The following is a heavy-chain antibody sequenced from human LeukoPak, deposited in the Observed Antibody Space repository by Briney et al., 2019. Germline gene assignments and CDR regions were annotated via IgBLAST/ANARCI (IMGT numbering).Heavy chain of an antibody. CDR2: ISGRGASK. CDR1: GFTFSSYW. Sequence: GGSLRLSCAASGFTFSSYWMSWVRQAPGKGLEWVSGISGRGASKYYADSVKGRFTISRDNSKNTLYLQMDSLRAEDTAVYYCAKGVVVAPDVTPFDYWGQGTLVTVSS. D-gene: IGHD2-2*01. V-gene: IGHV3-23*01. CDR3: AKGVVVAPDVTPFDY. J-gene: IGHJ4*02.